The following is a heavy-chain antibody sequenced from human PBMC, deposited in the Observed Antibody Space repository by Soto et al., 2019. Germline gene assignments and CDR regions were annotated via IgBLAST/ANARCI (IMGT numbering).Heavy chain of an antibody. CDR1: GFTFSTYA. V-gene: IGHV3-30-3*01. CDR3: AREYGDRGETFDF. Sequence: QVQLVESGGGVVQPGRSLRLSCAASGFTFSTYAMHWVRQAPGKGLEWVAVISYDGSNKYYADSVKGRFTISRDNSKNPLYLLMNSLRAEDTAVYYGAREYGDRGETFDFWGQGTLVTVSS. CDR2: ISYDGSNK. J-gene: IGHJ4*02. D-gene: IGHD4-17*01.